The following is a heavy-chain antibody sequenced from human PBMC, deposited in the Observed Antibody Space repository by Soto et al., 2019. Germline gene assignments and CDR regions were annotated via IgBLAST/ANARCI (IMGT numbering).Heavy chain of an antibody. J-gene: IGHJ4*02. Sequence: GSLRLSCAASGFIFSSFGMHWVRQAPGKGLEWVAHIWYDGSNTYYADSVKGRFTISRDNSRNTLYLQMNSLRAEDTAVYHCVRDLLGSGGHFDYWGQGTPVTVSS. CDR1: GFIFSSFG. CDR2: IWYDGSNT. D-gene: IGHD7-27*01. CDR3: VRDLLGSGGHFDY. V-gene: IGHV3-33*01.